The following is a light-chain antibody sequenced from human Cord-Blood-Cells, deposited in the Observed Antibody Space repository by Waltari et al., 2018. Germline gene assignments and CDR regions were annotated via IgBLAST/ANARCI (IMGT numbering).Light chain of an antibody. V-gene: IGKV3-15*01. CDR3: QQYNNWPRT. CDR2: GAS. J-gene: IGKJ1*01. Sequence: EIVMTQSPATLSVSPGERATLPCRASQSVSSNLAWYQQKPGKAPSLHIYGASTRATGIPARFSGSGSGTEFTLTISSLQSEDFAVYYCQQYNNWPRTFGQGTKVEIK. CDR1: QSVSSN.